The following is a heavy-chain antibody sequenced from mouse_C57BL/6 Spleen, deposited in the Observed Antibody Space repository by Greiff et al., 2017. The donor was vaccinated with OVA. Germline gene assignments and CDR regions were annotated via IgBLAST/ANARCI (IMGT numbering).Heavy chain of an antibody. CDR2: IWSGGST. D-gene: IGHD2-12*01. CDR3: ATLRRDWYFDV. V-gene: IGHV2-2*01. Sequence: QVQLKESGPGLVQPSQSLSITCTVSGFSLTSYGVHWVRQSPGKGLEWLGVIWSGGSTDYNAAFISRLGISKDNSKSQVFFKMNSLQADDTAIYYCATLRRDWYFDVWGTGTTVTVSS. CDR1: GFSLTSYG. J-gene: IGHJ1*03.